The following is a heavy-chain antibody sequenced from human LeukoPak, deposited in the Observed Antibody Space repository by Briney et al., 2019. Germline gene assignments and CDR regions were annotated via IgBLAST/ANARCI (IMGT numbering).Heavy chain of an antibody. V-gene: IGHV4-59*01. J-gene: IGHJ4*02. CDR3: ARGRIAAAGVDY. CDR1: GGSISSYY. Sequence: SETLSLTCTVSGGSISSYYWSWIRQPPGKGLEWIGYIHYSGSTNYNPSLKSRVTISVDTSKNQFSLKLSSVTAADTAVYYCARGRIAAAGVDYWGQGTLVTVSS. CDR2: IHYSGST. D-gene: IGHD6-13*01.